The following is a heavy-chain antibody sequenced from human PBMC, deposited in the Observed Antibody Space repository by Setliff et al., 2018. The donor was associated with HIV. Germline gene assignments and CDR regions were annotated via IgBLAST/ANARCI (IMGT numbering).Heavy chain of an antibody. CDR3: ARYRPNHPQNAFDI. Sequence: PGGSLRLSCAASGFTFTTYAMSWVRQAPGKGLEWVSFVSGRGTSAYYADSVKGRFTISRDNSKNTLYLQMNSLRVEDTAVYYCARYRPNHPQNAFDIWGQGTMVTVSS. D-gene: IGHD5-12*01. J-gene: IGHJ3*02. CDR1: GFTFTTYA. V-gene: IGHV3-23*01. CDR2: VSGRGTSA.